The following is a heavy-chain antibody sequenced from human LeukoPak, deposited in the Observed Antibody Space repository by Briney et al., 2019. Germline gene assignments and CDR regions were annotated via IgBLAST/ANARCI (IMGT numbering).Heavy chain of an antibody. CDR2: ISGDGGST. D-gene: IGHD3-10*01. CDR1: GFTFDDYA. CDR3: AKDGYYGSGSYYNPNYYYYGMDV. J-gene: IGHJ6*02. Sequence: GGSLRLSCAASGFTFDDYAMPWVRQAPGKGLEWVSLISGDGGSTYYADSVKGRFTISRDNSKNSLYLQMNSLRTEDTALYYCAKDGYYGSGSYYNPNYYYYGMDVWGQGTTVTVSS. V-gene: IGHV3-43*02.